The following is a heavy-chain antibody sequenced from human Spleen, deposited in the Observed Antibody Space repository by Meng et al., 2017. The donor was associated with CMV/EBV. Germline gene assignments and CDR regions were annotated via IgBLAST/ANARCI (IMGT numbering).Heavy chain of an antibody. D-gene: IGHD5-18*01. Sequence: GESLKISCAASGFTFLSSEMNWVRQAPGKGLEWVSYISSGGGIIYYADSVKGRFTISRDNAKNSLYLQMNSLRAEDTAVYYCAKHVGAYSYGFDYWGQGTLVTVSS. J-gene: IGHJ4*02. CDR3: AKHVGAYSYGFDY. CDR2: ISSGGGII. CDR1: GFTFLSSE. V-gene: IGHV3-48*03.